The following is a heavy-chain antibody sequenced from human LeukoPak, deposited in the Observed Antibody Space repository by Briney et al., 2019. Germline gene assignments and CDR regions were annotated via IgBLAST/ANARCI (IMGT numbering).Heavy chain of an antibody. CDR1: GFTFSSYG. V-gene: IGHV3-30*18. J-gene: IGHJ4*02. CDR2: ISYDGSNK. Sequence: GGSLRLSCAASGFTFSSYGMHWVRQAPGKGLEWVAVISYDGSNKYYADSVKGRFTISRDNSKNTVYLQMNSLRAEDTAVYYCAKGDFDYWGQGTLVTVSS. CDR3: AKGDFDY.